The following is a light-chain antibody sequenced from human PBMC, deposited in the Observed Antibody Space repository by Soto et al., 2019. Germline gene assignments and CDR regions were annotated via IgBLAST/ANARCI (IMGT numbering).Light chain of an antibody. Sequence: EIVMTQSPATLSVSPGERATLSCRASQSVSSKLAWYQQKPGQAPRLLIHGASTRATGIPARFSCSGSGTEFTLTISSLQSEDVAVYYCQQYNNWPPWTFGQGTKVEVK. J-gene: IGKJ1*01. CDR2: GAS. CDR3: QQYNNWPPWT. CDR1: QSVSSK. V-gene: IGKV3-15*01.